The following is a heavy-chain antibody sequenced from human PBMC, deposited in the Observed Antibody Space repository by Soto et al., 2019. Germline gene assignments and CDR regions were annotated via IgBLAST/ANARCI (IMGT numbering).Heavy chain of an antibody. CDR1: GKYVSTFY. V-gene: IGHV4-59*02. D-gene: IGHD4-4*01. Sequence: PPDTLSLTCPVSGKYVSTFYLILIRPPPGKGLEWIGHAYYSGSTNYDPSLKSRVTISVDMSKNQVSLRLTSVTAADTAVYYCARGTDYTQIASYHYGMDVWGQGTAVTVS. J-gene: IGHJ6*02. CDR3: ARGTDYTQIASYHYGMDV. CDR2: AYYSGST.